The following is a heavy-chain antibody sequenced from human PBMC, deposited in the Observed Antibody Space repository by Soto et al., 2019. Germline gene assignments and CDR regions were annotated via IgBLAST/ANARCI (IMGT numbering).Heavy chain of an antibody. CDR3: ARGPIVVVPAAILYGMDV. CDR1: GGSISSYY. Sequence: SETLSLTCTVSGGSISSYYWSWIREPPGKGLEWIGYIYYSGSTNYNPSLKSRVTISVDTSKNQFSLKLSSVTAADTAVYYCARGPIVVVPAAILYGMDVWGQGTTVTVSS. V-gene: IGHV4-59*01. J-gene: IGHJ6*02. CDR2: IYYSGST. D-gene: IGHD2-2*01.